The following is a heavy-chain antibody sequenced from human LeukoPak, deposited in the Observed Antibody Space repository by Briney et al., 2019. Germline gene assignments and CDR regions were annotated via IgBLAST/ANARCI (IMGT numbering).Heavy chain of an antibody. Sequence: SETLSLTCAVYGGSFSGYYWSWIRQPPGKGLEWIGSIYYSGSTYYNPSLKSRVTISVDASKNQFSLKLSSVTAADTAVYYCATRYCSSTSCDFDYWGQGTLVTVSS. CDR3: ATRYCSSTSCDFDY. CDR2: IYYSGST. CDR1: GGSFSGYY. V-gene: IGHV4-34*01. D-gene: IGHD2-2*01. J-gene: IGHJ4*02.